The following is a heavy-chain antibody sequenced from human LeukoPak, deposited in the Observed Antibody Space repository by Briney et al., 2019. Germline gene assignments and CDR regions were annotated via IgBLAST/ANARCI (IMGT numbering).Heavy chain of an antibody. Sequence: GASVKVSCKASGYTFTSYYMHWVRQAPGQGLEWMGIINPSGGSTSYAQKFQGRVTMTRDTSTSTVYMELSSLRSEDTAVYYCARAFVRGWSKLLFDYWGQGTLVTVSS. J-gene: IGHJ4*02. CDR2: INPSGGST. CDR1: GYTFTSYY. V-gene: IGHV1-46*01. CDR3: ARAFVRGWSKLLFDY. D-gene: IGHD6-19*01.